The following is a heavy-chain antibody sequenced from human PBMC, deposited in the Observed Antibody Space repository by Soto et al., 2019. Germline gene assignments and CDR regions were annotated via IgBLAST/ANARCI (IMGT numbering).Heavy chain of an antibody. CDR1: GYTFTNYA. Sequence: HVQLVQSGAEVKEPGASVKVSCRASGYTFTNYAIHWVRQAPGQRLEWMGWLNPGNGNTKYPQKFQGRVTITRDTSASTAYMFLSSLRSEDTAVYYCARDQGIPYCGGDCYSDWYFDLWGRGTLVTVSS. V-gene: IGHV1-3*01. CDR2: LNPGNGNT. J-gene: IGHJ2*01. CDR3: ARDQGIPYCGGDCYSDWYFDL. D-gene: IGHD2-21*01.